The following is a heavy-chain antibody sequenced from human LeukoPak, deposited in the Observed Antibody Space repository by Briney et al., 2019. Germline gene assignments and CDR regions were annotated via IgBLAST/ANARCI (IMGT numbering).Heavy chain of an antibody. D-gene: IGHD3-22*01. CDR1: GYTFTSYD. V-gene: IGHV1-69*05. CDR3: ARAVYDSSGYYFDY. J-gene: IGHJ4*02. Sequence: GASVKVSCKASGYTFTSYDINWVRQATGQGLEWMGRIIPIFGTANYAQKFQGRVTITTDESTSTAYMELSSLRSEDTAVYYCARAVYDSSGYYFDYWGQGTLVTVSS. CDR2: IIPIFGTA.